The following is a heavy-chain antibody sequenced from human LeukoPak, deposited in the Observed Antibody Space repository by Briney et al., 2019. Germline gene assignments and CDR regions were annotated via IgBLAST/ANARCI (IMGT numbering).Heavy chain of an antibody. Sequence: PGGSLRLSCAASGFTVSSNYMSWVRQAPGKGLEWVSVIYSGSSTYYADSVKGRFTISRDNSKNTLYLQMNSLRAEDTAVYYCARGGLLEGDYYDSTDEGGKYYFDYWGQGTLVTVSS. J-gene: IGHJ4*02. CDR1: GFTVSSNY. V-gene: IGHV3-53*01. CDR3: ARGGLLEGDYYDSTDEGGKYYFDY. D-gene: IGHD3-22*01. CDR2: IYSGSST.